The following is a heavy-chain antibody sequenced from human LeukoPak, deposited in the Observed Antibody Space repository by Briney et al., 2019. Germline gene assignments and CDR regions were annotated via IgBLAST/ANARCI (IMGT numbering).Heavy chain of an antibody. CDR1: GFTFSSYS. V-gene: IGHV3-48*04. CDR3: ARGMRGYSYGPFDY. D-gene: IGHD5-18*01. Sequence: GGSLRLSCAASGFTFSSYSMNWVRQAPGKGLEWVSYISSSSSTIYYADSVKGRFTISRDNAKNSLYLQMNSLRAEDTAVYYCARGMRGYSYGPFDYWGQGTLVTVSS. CDR2: ISSSSSTI. J-gene: IGHJ4*02.